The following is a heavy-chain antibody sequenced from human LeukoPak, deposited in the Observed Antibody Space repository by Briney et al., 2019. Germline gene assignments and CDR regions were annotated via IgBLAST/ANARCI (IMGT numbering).Heavy chain of an antibody. J-gene: IGHJ4*02. Sequence: KPGGPLRLSCAASGFTFSSYSMNWVRQAPGKGLEWVSYISSTSSYIYHADSVKGRFTISRDDAKNSLYLQMNSLRAEDTAVYYCARERGYGDYNFDYWGQGALVTVSS. CDR2: ISSTSSYI. CDR3: ARERGYGDYNFDY. CDR1: GFTFSSYS. D-gene: IGHD4-17*01. V-gene: IGHV3-21*01.